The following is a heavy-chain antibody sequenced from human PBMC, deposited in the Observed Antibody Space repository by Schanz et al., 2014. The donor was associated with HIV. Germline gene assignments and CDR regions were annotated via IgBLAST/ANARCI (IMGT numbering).Heavy chain of an antibody. CDR2: ISHEDGSYK. CDR1: GFTFSSYG. Sequence: QVQLVESGGGVVQPGRSLRLSCAASGFTFSSYGMHWVRQAPGKGLEWVAVISHEDGSYKAYAESVRGRFTISRDNSRXXLYLQMSSLSAEXTAVYYCVKEDCSGGLCNFDHWGQGTLVTVSS. CDR3: VKEDCSGGLCNFDH. J-gene: IGHJ4*02. V-gene: IGHV3-30*18. D-gene: IGHD2-15*01.